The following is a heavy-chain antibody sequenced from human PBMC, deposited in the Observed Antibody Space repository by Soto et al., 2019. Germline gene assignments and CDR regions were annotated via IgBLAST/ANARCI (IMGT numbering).Heavy chain of an antibody. J-gene: IGHJ6*02. Sequence: GGSLRLSCAASGFTFDDYTMHWVRQAPGKGLEWVSLISWDGGSTYYADSVKGRFTISRDNSKNSLYLQMNSLRTEDTALYYCAKAYYAARLGGWYYYYGMDVWGQGTTVTVSS. CDR1: GFTFDDYT. CDR2: ISWDGGST. D-gene: IGHD6-6*01. V-gene: IGHV3-43*01. CDR3: AKAYYAARLGGWYYYYGMDV.